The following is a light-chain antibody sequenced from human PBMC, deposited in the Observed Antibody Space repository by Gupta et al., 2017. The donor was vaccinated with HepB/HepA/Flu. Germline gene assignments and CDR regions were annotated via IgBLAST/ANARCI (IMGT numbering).Light chain of an antibody. V-gene: IGKV1-33*01. CDR3: QQYDNLPLT. CDR2: DAS. Sequence: QLTQSPSSLSASVGDRVTITCHASQDISNYLNWYQQKPGKAPKLLIYDASNLETGVPSRFSGSGSGTDFTFTISSLQPEDIATYYCQQYDNLPLTFGGGTKVEIK. J-gene: IGKJ4*01. CDR1: QDISNY.